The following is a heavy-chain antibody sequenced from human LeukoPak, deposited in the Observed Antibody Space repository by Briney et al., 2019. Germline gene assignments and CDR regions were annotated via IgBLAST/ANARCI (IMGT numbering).Heavy chain of an antibody. CDR2: ISYTGST. V-gene: IGHV4-59*01. CDR1: GGSICNYY. D-gene: IGHD1-26*01. Sequence: SETLSLTSTVSGGSICNYYWSWIRQPPGGGVEWVGFISYTGSTNYNPSPKSRVTVSVDTSKNQFSLKVTSVTAADTAVYYCARTIKSGNYYWFDPWGQGTLVTVSS. CDR3: ARTIKSGNYYWFDP. J-gene: IGHJ5*02.